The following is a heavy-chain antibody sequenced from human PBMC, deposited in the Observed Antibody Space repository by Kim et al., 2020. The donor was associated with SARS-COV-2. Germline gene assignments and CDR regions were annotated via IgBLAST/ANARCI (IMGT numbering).Heavy chain of an antibody. D-gene: IGHD3-10*01. Sequence: GGSLRLSCAASGFTFDDYAMHWVRQAPGKGLEWVSGISWNSGSIGYADSVKGRFTISRDNAKNSLYLQMNSLRAEDTALYYCAKGPYYYGSGSSGYFDYWGQGTLVTVSS. J-gene: IGHJ4*02. CDR2: ISWNSGSI. V-gene: IGHV3-9*01. CDR3: AKGPYYYGSGSSGYFDY. CDR1: GFTFDDYA.